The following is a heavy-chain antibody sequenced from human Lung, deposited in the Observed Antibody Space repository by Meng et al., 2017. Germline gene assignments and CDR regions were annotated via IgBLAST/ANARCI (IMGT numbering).Heavy chain of an antibody. CDR2: IYGDGST. J-gene: IGHJ4*02. D-gene: IGHD6-13*01. Sequence: EVQLVETGEDLNQPGNFLRISCAASGFTVSGNYMTLVRQAPGKGLEWVSLIYGDGSTLYADSVKGRFTISRDNSKNTVYLQMNSLRVEDTAVYHCAGRVMGAAAYDFWGQGTLVTVSS. CDR1: GFTVSGNY. CDR3: AGRVMGAAAYDF. V-gene: IGHV3-53*02.